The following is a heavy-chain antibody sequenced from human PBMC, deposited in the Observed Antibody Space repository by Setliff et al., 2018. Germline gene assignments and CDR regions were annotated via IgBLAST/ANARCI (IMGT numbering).Heavy chain of an antibody. CDR1: GGSISSGSYY. V-gene: IGHV4-61*02. CDR2: VYTNGGS. CDR3: ARANKKLDYYSYYYMDV. Sequence: SETLSLTCTVSGGSISSGSYYWSWIRHPAGKGLEWIGRVYTNGGSDYNPFLKSRVSISLDTSKNQFSLKLISVTAADTAVHYCARANKKLDYYSYYYMDVWGKGTAVTVSS. D-gene: IGHD1-1*01. J-gene: IGHJ6*03.